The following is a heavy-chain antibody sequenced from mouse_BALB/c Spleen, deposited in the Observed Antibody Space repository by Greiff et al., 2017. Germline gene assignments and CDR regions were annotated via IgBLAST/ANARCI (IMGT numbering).Heavy chain of an antibody. V-gene: IGHV1-18*01. Sequence: VQLKESGPELVKPGASMKISCKASGYSFTGYTMNWVKQSHGKNLEWIGLINPYNGGTSYNQKFKGKATLTVDKSSNTAYMELLSLTSEDSAVYYCARRGEGGGLVYFDYWGQGTTLTVSS. CDR2: INPYNGGT. J-gene: IGHJ2*01. D-gene: IGHD6-1*01. CDR1: GYSFTGYT. CDR3: ARRGEGGGLVYFDY.